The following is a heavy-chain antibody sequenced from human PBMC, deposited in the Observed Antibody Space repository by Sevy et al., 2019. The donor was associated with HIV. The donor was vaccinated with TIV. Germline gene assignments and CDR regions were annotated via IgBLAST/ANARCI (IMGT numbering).Heavy chain of an antibody. CDR1: GFTFSSYS. D-gene: IGHD6-6*01. CDR2: ISSSSSYI. Sequence: GRSLRLSCAASGFTFSSYSMNWVRQAPGKGLEWVSSISSSSSYIYYADSVKGRFTISRDNAKNSLYLQMNSLRAEDTAVYYCARFQQLVNYYYYYMDVWGKGTTVTVSS. J-gene: IGHJ6*03. CDR3: ARFQQLVNYYYYYMDV. V-gene: IGHV3-21*01.